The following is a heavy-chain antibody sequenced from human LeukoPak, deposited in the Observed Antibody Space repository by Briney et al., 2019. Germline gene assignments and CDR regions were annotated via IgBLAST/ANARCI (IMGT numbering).Heavy chain of an antibody. CDR3: ARGTSTDNYYMDV. CDR2: INPNSGGT. V-gene: IGHV1-2*02. J-gene: IGHJ6*03. D-gene: IGHD3-3*02. Sequence: ASVKVPCKASGYTFTDYYMHWVRQAPGQGLEWMGWINPNSGGTNYAQKFQGRVTMTRDTSISTAYMELSRLRSDDTAVYYCARGTSTDNYYMDVWGKGTTVTVSS. CDR1: GYTFTDYY.